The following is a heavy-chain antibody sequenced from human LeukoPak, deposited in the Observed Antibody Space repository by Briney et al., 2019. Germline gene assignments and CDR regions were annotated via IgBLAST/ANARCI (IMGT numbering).Heavy chain of an antibody. CDR3: ARARVGSVLPDY. V-gene: IGHV4-34*01. CDR1: GGSFSSYY. Sequence: PSETLSLTCAVYGGSFSSYYWSWIRQPPGKGLEWIGEINHSGSTNYNPSLKSRVTISVDTSKNQFSLKLSSVTAADTAVYYCARARVGSVLPDYWGQGTLVTVSS. J-gene: IGHJ4*02. D-gene: IGHD2-15*01. CDR2: INHSGST.